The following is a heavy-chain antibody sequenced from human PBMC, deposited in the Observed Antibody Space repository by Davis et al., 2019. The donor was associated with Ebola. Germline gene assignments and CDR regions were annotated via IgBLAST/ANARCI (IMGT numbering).Heavy chain of an antibody. CDR2: INHSGST. CDR3: ARGDCSSTSCYGYQAPWYFDY. V-gene: IGHV4-34*01. J-gene: IGHJ4*02. Sequence: MPSETLSLTCAVSGGSFSGYYWSWIRQPPGKGLEWTGEINHSGSTNYNPSLTSRVTISVDTSKHQFSLKLSSVTAADTAVYYCARGDCSSTSCYGYQAPWYFDYWGQGTLVTVSS. CDR1: GGSFSGYY. D-gene: IGHD2-2*01.